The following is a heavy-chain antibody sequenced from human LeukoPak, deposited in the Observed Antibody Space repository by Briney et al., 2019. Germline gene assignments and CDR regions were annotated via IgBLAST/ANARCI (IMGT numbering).Heavy chain of an antibody. CDR3: AREPSGSYYHFDY. CDR1: GFTFSSYW. CDR2: INTDGSTT. V-gene: IGHV3-74*01. Sequence: PGGSLRLSCAASGFTFSSYWMHRVRQAPGRGLVWVSRINTDGSTTTYADSVKGRFAISRDNSKSTLYLQMNSLRAEDTAVYYCAREPSGSYYHFDYWGQGTLVTVSS. J-gene: IGHJ4*02. D-gene: IGHD1-26*01.